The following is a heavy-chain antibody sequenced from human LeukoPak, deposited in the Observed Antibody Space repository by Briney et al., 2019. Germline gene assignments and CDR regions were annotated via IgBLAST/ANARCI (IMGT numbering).Heavy chain of an antibody. CDR1: GYTFTSYG. CDR2: ISAYNGNT. J-gene: IGHJ4*02. CDR3: ARDRDYGDYDVGSYFDY. Sequence: ASVKVSCKAPGYTFTSYGISWVRQAPGQGLEWMGWISAYNGNTNYAQKLQGRVTMTTDTSTSTAYMELRSLRSDDTAVYYCARDRDYGDYDVGSYFDYWGQGTLVTVSS. V-gene: IGHV1-18*01. D-gene: IGHD4-17*01.